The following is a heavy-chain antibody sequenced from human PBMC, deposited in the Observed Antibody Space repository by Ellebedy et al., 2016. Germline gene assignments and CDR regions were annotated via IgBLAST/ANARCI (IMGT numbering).Heavy chain of an antibody. CDR3: GRHFGSANYYGMDV. V-gene: IGHV3-11*03. J-gene: IGHJ6*02. Sequence: GESLKISXAASGFTFSDYYMSWIRQAPGKGLEWVSYISSSSSYTNYADSVKGRFTISRDNAKNSLYLQMNSLRAEDTAVYYCGRHFGSANYYGMDVWGQGTSVTVSS. CDR1: GFTFSDYY. CDR2: ISSSSSYT. D-gene: IGHD3-10*01.